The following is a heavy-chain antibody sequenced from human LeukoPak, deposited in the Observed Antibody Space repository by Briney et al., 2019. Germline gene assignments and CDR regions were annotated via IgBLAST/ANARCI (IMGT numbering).Heavy chain of an antibody. J-gene: IGHJ3*02. CDR3: ARVGLYGGGDAFDI. V-gene: IGHV3-11*06. CDR2: ISSSSSYT. CDR1: GFTFSDYY. Sequence: GGSLRLSCAASGFTFSDYYMSWIRQAPGKGLEWVSYISSSSSYTNYADSVKGRFTISRDNAKNSLYLQMNSLRAEDTAVYYRARVGLYGGGDAFDIWGQGTMVTVSS. D-gene: IGHD4-17*01.